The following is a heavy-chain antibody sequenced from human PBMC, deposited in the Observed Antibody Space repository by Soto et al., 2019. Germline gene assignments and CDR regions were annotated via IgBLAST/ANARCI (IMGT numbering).Heavy chain of an antibody. CDR3: ARAGPTVVTWYNWFDP. CDR2: IWYDGSNK. Sequence: PGGSLRLSCAASGFTFSSYGMHWVRQAPGKGLEWVAVIWYDGSNKYYADSVKGRFTISRDNSKNTLYLQMNSLRAEDTAVYYCARAGPTVVTWYNWFDPWGQGTLVTVSS. D-gene: IGHD4-17*01. J-gene: IGHJ5*02. V-gene: IGHV3-33*01. CDR1: GFTFSSYG.